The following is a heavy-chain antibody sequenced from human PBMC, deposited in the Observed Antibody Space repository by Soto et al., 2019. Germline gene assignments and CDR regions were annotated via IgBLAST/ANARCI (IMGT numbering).Heavy chain of an antibody. CDR2: IYWNDDK. CDR1: GFSLTTTDVG. V-gene: IGHV2-5*01. CDR3: AHRHTQCSGGGSKPRYFDY. D-gene: IGHD2-15*01. J-gene: IGHJ4*02. Sequence: CGPTLANPPRPLPLTCTFSGFSLTTTDVGVGWMRKTQGSALEWPALIYWNDDKRHSPSLKSRLTITKDTSKNQVVLTMTDMGPVDTATYYCAHRHTQCSGGGSKPRYFDYWGQGIMVTVSS.